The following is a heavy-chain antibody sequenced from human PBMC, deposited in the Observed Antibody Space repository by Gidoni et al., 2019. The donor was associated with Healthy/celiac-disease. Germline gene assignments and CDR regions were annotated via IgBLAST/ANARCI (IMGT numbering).Heavy chain of an antibody. D-gene: IGHD3-22*01. CDR3: ARENYDSSANEWYFDL. CDR2: IYHSGSN. J-gene: IGHJ2*01. Sequence: QLQLQESGSGLVKPSQTLSLTCAVSAGSISSGGYSWSWIRQPPGKGLEWIGYIYHSGSNYYNPSLKSRVTISVDRSKNQYSLKLSYVTAADTAVYYCARENYDSSANEWYFDLWGRGTLVTVSS. CDR1: AGSISSGGYS. V-gene: IGHV4-30-2*01.